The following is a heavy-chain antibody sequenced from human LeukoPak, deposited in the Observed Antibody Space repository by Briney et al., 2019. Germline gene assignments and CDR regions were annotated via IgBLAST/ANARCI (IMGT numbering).Heavy chain of an antibody. Sequence: GRSLRLSCAASGFTFSNYAMSWVRQAPGKGLEWVSAITGSGGDTFHADSVRGRFTISRDNSKNTLYLQMNSLRAEDTAVYYCARVRITMVRGVIFYYWGQGTLVTVSS. CDR2: ITGSGGDT. V-gene: IGHV3-23*01. CDR3: ARVRITMVRGVIFYY. D-gene: IGHD3-10*01. CDR1: GFTFSNYA. J-gene: IGHJ4*02.